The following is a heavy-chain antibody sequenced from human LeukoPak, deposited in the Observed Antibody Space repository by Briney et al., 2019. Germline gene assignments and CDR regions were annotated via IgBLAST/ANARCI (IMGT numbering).Heavy chain of an antibody. CDR1: GGSISSGSYY. CDR2: IYTSGST. J-gene: IGHJ5*02. D-gene: IGHD3-10*01. Sequence: SETLSLTCTVSGGSISSGSYYWRWIRQPAGKGLEWIGRIYTSGSTNYNPSLKSRVTISVDTSKNQFSLKLSSVTAADTAVYYCARVLLWFGDHNSEGFDPWGQGTLVTVSS. CDR3: ARVLLWFGDHNSEGFDP. V-gene: IGHV4-61*02.